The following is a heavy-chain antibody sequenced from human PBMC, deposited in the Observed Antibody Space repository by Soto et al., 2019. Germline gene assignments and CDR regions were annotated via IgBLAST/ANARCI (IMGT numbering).Heavy chain of an antibody. Sequence: PSETLSLTCTVSGGAIRNSIYYWGWIRQPPGKGLEWIGTIYYDGSVAYSPSLKSRVTLSVDTSRNHFSVKINSVTAADTAVYFCERHRIDVAGPLDYWGQGTLVTVSS. CDR3: ERHRIDVAGPLDY. D-gene: IGHD6-19*01. CDR2: IYYDGSV. V-gene: IGHV4-39*01. J-gene: IGHJ4*02. CDR1: GGAIRNSIYY.